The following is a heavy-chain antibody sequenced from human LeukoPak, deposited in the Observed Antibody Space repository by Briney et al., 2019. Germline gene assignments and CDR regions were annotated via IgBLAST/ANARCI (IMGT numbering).Heavy chain of an antibody. CDR3: AKDKPGMEYYFGY. Sequence: GRSLRLSCAASGFTFSNYGMHWVRQAPGKELELVAVISYDGSNKYYADSVKGRFTISRDNSKNTLYLQMNSLRAEDTAVYYCAKDKPGMEYYFGYWGQGTLVPVSS. V-gene: IGHV3-30*18. CDR2: ISYDGSNK. J-gene: IGHJ4*02. D-gene: IGHD7-27*01. CDR1: GFTFSNYG.